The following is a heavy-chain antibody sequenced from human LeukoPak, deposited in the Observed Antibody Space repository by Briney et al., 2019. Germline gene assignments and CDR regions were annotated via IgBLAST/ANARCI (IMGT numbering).Heavy chain of an antibody. J-gene: IGHJ4*02. Sequence: GGALRISCAAPGFTFNKFLMSLVRQAPGKGVEWVANINQDGSAEYYVDSVKGRFTISRDNAKNSLYLQMNSLRAEDTAVYYCARAEATGRVDYWGQGTLVTVSS. CDR1: GFTFNKFL. CDR3: ARAEATGRVDY. D-gene: IGHD6-13*01. CDR2: INQDGSAE. V-gene: IGHV3-7*01.